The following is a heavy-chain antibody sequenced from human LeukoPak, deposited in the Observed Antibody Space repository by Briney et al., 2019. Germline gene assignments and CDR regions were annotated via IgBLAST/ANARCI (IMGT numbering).Heavy chain of an antibody. D-gene: IGHD3-3*02. J-gene: IGHJ4*02. CDR2: ISYDGSNK. CDR1: GFTFSSYA. Sequence: GRSLRLSCAASGFTFSSYAMHWVRQAPGKGLEWVAVISYDGSNKYYADSVKGRFTISRVNSKNTLYLQMNSLRAEDTAVYYCARDLAYWGQGTLVTVSS. CDR3: ARDLAY. V-gene: IGHV3-30*01.